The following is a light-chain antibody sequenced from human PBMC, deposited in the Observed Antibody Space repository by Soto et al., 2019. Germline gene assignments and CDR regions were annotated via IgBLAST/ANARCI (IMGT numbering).Light chain of an antibody. V-gene: IGLV4-69*01. CDR3: QTWGSGIVV. CDR2: LNSDGSH. CDR1: SGHSNYA. Sequence: QPVLTQSPSASASLGASVTLTCTLSSGHSNYAIAWHQQQSEKGPRYLMKLNSDGSHSKGDGIPDRFSGSSSGAERYLTISSLESEDEYDYYCQTWGSGIVVFGGGTKLTVL. J-gene: IGLJ2*01.